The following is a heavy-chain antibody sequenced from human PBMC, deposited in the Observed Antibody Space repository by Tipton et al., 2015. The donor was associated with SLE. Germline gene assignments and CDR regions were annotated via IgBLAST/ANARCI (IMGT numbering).Heavy chain of an antibody. CDR3: ARDADFQWLVLDS. V-gene: IGHV4-4*07. Sequence: TLSLTCTVSGGSISSYYWSWIRQPAGGGLEWIGRIYTNENTNYNPSLKSRVTMSVDTSKNQFSLKMGSVTAADTAVYYCARDADFQWLVLDSWGQGTLVTVSS. J-gene: IGHJ4*02. CDR1: GGSISSYY. CDR2: IYTNENT. D-gene: IGHD6-19*01.